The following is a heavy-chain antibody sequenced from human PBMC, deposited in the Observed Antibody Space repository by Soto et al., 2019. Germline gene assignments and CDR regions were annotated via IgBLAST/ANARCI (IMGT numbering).Heavy chain of an antibody. CDR3: ARGERYTHYAPFDY. D-gene: IGHD2-2*02. CDR1: GGSFGGYY. J-gene: IGHJ4*02. Sequence: PSETLSLTCAVYGGSFGGYYWSWIRQPPGKGLEWIGEINHSGSTNYNPSLKSRVTISVDTSKNQFSLKLSSVTAADTAVYYCARGERYTHYAPFDYWGQGTLVTVSS. CDR2: INHSGST. V-gene: IGHV4-34*01.